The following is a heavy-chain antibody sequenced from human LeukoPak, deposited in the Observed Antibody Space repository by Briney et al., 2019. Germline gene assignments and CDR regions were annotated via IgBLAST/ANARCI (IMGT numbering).Heavy chain of an antibody. D-gene: IGHD4-17*01. J-gene: IGHJ5*01. CDR2: ISVGGGST. CDR3: AKGGLRSDWFDS. V-gene: IGHV3-23*01. CDR1: GFTFSSYV. Sequence: GGSLRLSCAASGFTFSSYVMSWVRQAPGRGLDWVSVISVGGGSTFHADSVKGRFTISRDNSKNTVYMEMNSLRVEDTAVYYCAKGGLRSDWFDSWGQGTLVTVSS.